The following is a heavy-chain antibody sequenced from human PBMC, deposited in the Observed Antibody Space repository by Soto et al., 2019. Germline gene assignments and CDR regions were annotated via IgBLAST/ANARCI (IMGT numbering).Heavy chain of an antibody. V-gene: IGHV1-3*01. J-gene: IGHJ4*02. CDR3: ASPSYGSGNYY. CDR1: GYTFSNYA. Sequence: QVQLVQSGAEVKKPGASVKVSCKASGYTFSNYALHWVRQAPGQRLEWMGWINADNGNTKYSQKFQGIVTFTRDTAASTAYMYPSSLRSEDTAVYYCASPSYGSGNYYWGQGTLVTVSS. CDR2: INADNGNT. D-gene: IGHD3-10*01.